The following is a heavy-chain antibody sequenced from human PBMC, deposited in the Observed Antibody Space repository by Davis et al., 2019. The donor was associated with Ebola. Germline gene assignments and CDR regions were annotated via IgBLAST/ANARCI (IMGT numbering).Heavy chain of an antibody. CDR2: IWYDGSNK. J-gene: IGHJ6*02. CDR1: GFTFSSYG. D-gene: IGHD1-26*01. CDR3: ARDGTYYYYGMDV. V-gene: IGHV3-33*01. Sequence: GESLKISCAASGFTFSSYGMHWVRQAPGKGLEWVAVIWYDGSNKYYADSVKGRFTISRDNSKNTLYLQMNSLRAEDTAVYYCARDGTYYYYGMDVWGQGTTVTVSS.